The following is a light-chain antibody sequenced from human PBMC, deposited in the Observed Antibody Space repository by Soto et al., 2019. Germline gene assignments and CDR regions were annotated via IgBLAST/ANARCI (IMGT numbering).Light chain of an antibody. CDR1: NSVVGGYNY. CDR3: CSYAGSYTWV. Sequence: QSALTQPRSVSGSPGQSVTISCTGTNSVVGGYNYVSWYQQHPGKAPKLMIYDVSNRPSGVPDRFSGSKSGNTASLTISGLQAEDEAAYYCCSYAGSYTWVFGGGTKLTVL. CDR2: DVS. V-gene: IGLV2-11*01. J-gene: IGLJ3*02.